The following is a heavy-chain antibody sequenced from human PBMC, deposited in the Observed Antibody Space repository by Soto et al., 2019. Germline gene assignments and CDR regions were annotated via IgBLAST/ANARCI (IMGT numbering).Heavy chain of an antibody. CDR2: IWYDGSDK. CDR1: GFAFSSFG. CDR3: AFGNLSYYFDY. J-gene: IGHJ4*02. V-gene: IGHV3-33*01. D-gene: IGHD3-16*01. Sequence: QVQLVESGGGVVQPGTSLRLSCVASGFAFSSFGMHWVRQAPGKGLEWVAIIWYDGSDKYYGDSVKGRFTISRDNSKNTLFPQMNRLRAEDTAVYHCAFGNLSYYFDYWGQGTPVTVSS.